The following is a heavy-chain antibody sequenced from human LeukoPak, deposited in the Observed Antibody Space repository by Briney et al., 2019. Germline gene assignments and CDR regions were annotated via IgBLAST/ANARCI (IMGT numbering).Heavy chain of an antibody. CDR2: IGTAGDT. CDR1: GFTSGDYD. CDR3: ARVAKERVGGVYYFDY. Sequence: PGGSLRLSCAASGFTSGDYDMHWVRQATGKGLEWVSAIGTAGDTYYTGSVKGRFTISRENAKNSLYLQMNSLGAGDTAVYYCARVAKERVGGVYYFDYWGQGTLVTVSS. J-gene: IGHJ4*02. D-gene: IGHD1-1*01. V-gene: IGHV3-13*01.